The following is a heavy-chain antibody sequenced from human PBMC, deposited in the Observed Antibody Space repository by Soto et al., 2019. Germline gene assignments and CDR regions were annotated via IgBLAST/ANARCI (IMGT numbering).Heavy chain of an antibody. CDR3: AGTPPLDPVHFDY. CDR1: GYTFSSYG. Sequence: QVQLVQSGAEVKKPGDSVKVSCKASGYTFSSYGISWVRRAPGQGLEWMGWISFYNGNTNYSQRLQGRVTITTETSTSTAYMELWSLRSYETAVYYSAGTPPLDPVHFDYWGQGTRVTVAS. V-gene: IGHV1-18*01. D-gene: IGHD2-15*01. J-gene: IGHJ4*02. CDR2: ISFYNGNT.